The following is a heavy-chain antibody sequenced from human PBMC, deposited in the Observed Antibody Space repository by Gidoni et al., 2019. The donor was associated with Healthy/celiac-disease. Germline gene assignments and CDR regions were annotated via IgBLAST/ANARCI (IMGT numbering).Heavy chain of an antibody. CDR1: AFAFSSYA. J-gene: IGHJ6*03. CDR3: AKVATDYYYYYYMDV. Sequence: EVQLLESGGGFVQPGVSLRLSCAASAFAFSSYAMSWVRQAPGKGLEGVSAISGSGGSTYYADSVKGRFTISRDNSKNTLYLQMNSLRAEDTAVYYCAKVATDYYYYYYMDVWGKGTTVTVSS. D-gene: IGHD1-26*01. V-gene: IGHV3-23*01. CDR2: ISGSGGST.